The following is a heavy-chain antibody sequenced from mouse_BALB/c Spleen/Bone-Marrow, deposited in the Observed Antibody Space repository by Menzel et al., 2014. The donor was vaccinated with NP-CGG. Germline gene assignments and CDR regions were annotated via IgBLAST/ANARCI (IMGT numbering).Heavy chain of an antibody. CDR2: INNNGGST. CDR3: ARVYGWYFDV. Sequence: EVKVEESGGGLGKPGGSLKLSCAASRFAFSSYGMSWVRQTPDKRLELVATINNNGGSTYYSDSVKGHFTISRDNAKNTLYLQMSSLKSEDTAMYYCARVYGWYFDV. V-gene: IGHV5-6-3*01. J-gene: IGHJ1*01. CDR1: RFAFSSYG. D-gene: IGHD1-1*01.